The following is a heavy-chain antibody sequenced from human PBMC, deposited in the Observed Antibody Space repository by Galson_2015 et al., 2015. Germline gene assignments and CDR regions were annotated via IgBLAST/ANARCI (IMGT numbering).Heavy chain of an antibody. D-gene: IGHD3-22*01. CDR3: ARDGRKWLLEYYFDY. CDR1: GFTFSSYA. J-gene: IGHJ4*02. CDR2: ISGSGGST. Sequence: SLRLSCAASGFTFSSYAMSWVRQAPGKGLEWVSAISGSGGSTYYADSVKGRFTISRDNSKNTLYLQMNSLRAEDTAVYYCARDGRKWLLEYYFDYWGQGTLVTVSS. V-gene: IGHV3-23*01.